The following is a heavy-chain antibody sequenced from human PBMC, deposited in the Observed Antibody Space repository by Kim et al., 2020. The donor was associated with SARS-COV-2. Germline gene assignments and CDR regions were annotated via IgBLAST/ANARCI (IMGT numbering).Heavy chain of an antibody. V-gene: IGHV3-7*01. D-gene: IGHD3-22*01. CDR1: GFTFSSYW. CDR3: AREDYDRSGYYPNWFDP. CDR2: IKQDGSEK. J-gene: IGHJ5*02. Sequence: GGSLRLSCAASGFTFSSYWMSWVRQAPGKGLEWVANIKQDGSEKYYVDSVKGRFTISRDNAKNSLYLQMNSLRAEDTAVYYCAREDYDRSGYYPNWFDPWGQGTLVTVSS.